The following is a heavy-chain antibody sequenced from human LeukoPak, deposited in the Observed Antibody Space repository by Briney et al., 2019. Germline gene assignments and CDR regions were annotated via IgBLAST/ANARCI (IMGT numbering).Heavy chain of an antibody. Sequence: SGGSLRLSCAASGFTFSTYWMHWVRQGPGKGLVWVSRIHSDGIGTSYADSVRGRFTISRDNAKNTVYLQMNSLRAEDTAVYYCARDQGSFDYWGQGTLVTVSS. CDR1: GFTFSTYW. CDR2: IHSDGIGT. V-gene: IGHV3-74*01. J-gene: IGHJ4*02. CDR3: ARDQGSFDY.